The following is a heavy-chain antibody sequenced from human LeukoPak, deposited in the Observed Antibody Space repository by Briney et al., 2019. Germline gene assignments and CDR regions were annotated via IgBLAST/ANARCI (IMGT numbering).Heavy chain of an antibody. CDR1: GYSSTNYW. J-gene: IGHJ4*02. CDR2: IDPSDSET. CDR3: ARMYCGGDCYSFDY. V-gene: IGHV5-10-1*01. D-gene: IGHD2-21*02. Sequence: GESLKISCKGSGYSSTNYWIGWVRQTPGTGLEWMGRIDPSDSETKYSPSFQGYVTISVDKSINTAYLQWSSLKASDTAMYYCARMYCGGDCYSFDYWGQGTLVTVSS.